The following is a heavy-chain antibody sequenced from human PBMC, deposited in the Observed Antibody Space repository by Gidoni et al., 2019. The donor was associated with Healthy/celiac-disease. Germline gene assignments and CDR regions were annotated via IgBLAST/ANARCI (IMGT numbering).Heavy chain of an antibody. J-gene: IGHJ4*02. Sequence: QVQLVESGGGVVQPGRSLRLSCAASGFTFSSYGMHWVRQAPGKGLEWVAVISYDGSNKYYADSVKGRFTISRDNSKNTLYLQMNSLRAEDTAVYYCAKCVVRGVIITEGFDYWGQGTLVTVSS. CDR2: ISYDGSNK. D-gene: IGHD3-10*01. CDR1: GFTFSSYG. V-gene: IGHV3-30*18. CDR3: AKCVVRGVIITEGFDY.